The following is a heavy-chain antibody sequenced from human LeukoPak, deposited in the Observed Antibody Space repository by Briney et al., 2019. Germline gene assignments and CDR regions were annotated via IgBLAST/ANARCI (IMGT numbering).Heavy chain of an antibody. CDR3: ARAGQEWFGELGFDQ. Sequence: GGSLRLSCAASEFTFSTYSMNWVRQAPGKGLEWVSGISWNSGSIGYADSVKGRFTISRDNAKNSLYLQTNSLRAEDTAVYYCARAGQEWFGELGFDQWGQGTLVIVSS. V-gene: IGHV3-48*04. J-gene: IGHJ4*02. CDR1: EFTFSTYS. CDR2: ISWNSGSI. D-gene: IGHD3-10*01.